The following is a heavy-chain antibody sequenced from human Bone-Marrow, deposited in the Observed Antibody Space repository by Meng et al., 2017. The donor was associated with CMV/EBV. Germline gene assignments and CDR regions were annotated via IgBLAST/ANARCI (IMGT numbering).Heavy chain of an antibody. CDR2: ISSSSSYI. D-gene: IGHD2-2*01. CDR1: GFTFSSYS. J-gene: IGHJ1*01. V-gene: IGHV3-21*01. Sequence: GGSLRLSCAASGFTFSSYSMNWVRQAPGKGLEWVSSISSSSSYIYYADSVKGRFTISRDNAKNSLYLQMNSLRAEDTAVYYCARARHCSSTSCYLLISTWLQHWGQGTLVTVSS. CDR3: ARARHCSSTSCYLLISTWLQH.